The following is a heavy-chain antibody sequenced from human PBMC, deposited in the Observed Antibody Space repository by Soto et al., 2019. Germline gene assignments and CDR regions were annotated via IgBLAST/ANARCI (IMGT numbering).Heavy chain of an antibody. J-gene: IGHJ5*02. CDR3: ALYYDFWKTFDP. D-gene: IGHD3-3*01. Sequence: SVKVSCKASGGTFSSYAISWVRQAPGQGLEWMGGIIPIFGTANYAQKFQGRVTITADESTSTAYMELSSLRSEDTAVYYCALYYDFWKTFDPWGQGTLVTVSS. CDR2: IIPIFGTA. CDR1: GGTFSSYA. V-gene: IGHV1-69*13.